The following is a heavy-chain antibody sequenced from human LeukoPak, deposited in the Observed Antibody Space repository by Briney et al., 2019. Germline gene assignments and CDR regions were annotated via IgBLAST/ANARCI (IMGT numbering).Heavy chain of an antibody. J-gene: IGHJ4*01. D-gene: IGHD3-22*01. V-gene: IGHV4-38-2*01. CDR1: GYSISLLYF. CDR2: IYHSGST. Sequence: SETLSLTCAFSGYSISLLYFWGGIRQSPGKGLEWIGSIYHSGSTYYNPSLKSRVTISVDTSRNQFSLTLSSVTAADTAVYYWAGKYYYESSDYYYLDYWGHGTLATVSS. CDR3: AGKYYYESSDYYYLDY.